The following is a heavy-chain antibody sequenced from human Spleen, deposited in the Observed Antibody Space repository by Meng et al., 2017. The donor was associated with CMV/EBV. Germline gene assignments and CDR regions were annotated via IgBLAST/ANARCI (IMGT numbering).Heavy chain of an antibody. CDR3: ARDILEHNAFDM. J-gene: IGHJ3*02. Sequence: TVSGGSVSSGGYYWSWLRQPPGKGLEWIGYISYIGSTNYNPSLKSRVTISVDTSKNQFSLKLSSVTAADTAVYYCARDILEHNAFDMWGQGTMVTVSS. V-gene: IGHV4-61*08. D-gene: IGHD1/OR15-1a*01. CDR1: GGSVSSGGYY. CDR2: ISYIGST.